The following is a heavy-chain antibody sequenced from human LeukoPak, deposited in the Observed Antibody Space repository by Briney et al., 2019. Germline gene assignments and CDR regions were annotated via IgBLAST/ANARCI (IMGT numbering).Heavy chain of an antibody. V-gene: IGHV4-31*03. CDR1: GGSISSGGYY. J-gene: IGHJ3*02. D-gene: IGHD1-26*01. Sequence: SETLSLTCTVSGGSISSGGYYWSWIRQHPGKGLEWIGYIYYSGSTYYNPSLKSRVTISVDTPKNQFSLKLSSVTAADTAVYYCARDRFGGSYGRPDAFDIWGQGTMVTVSS. CDR3: ARDRFGGSYGRPDAFDI. CDR2: IYYSGST.